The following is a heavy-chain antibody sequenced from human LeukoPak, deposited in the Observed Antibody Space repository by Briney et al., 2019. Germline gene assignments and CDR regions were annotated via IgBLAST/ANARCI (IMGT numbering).Heavy chain of an antibody. D-gene: IGHD3-3*01. CDR2: INPNSGGT. CDR3: ARGPPSRDFWSGFRFDP. J-gene: IGHJ5*02. CDR1: GYTFTGYY. V-gene: IGHV1-2*02. Sequence: ASVTVSCKASGYTFTGYYMHWVRQAPGQGLEWMGWINPNSGGTNYAQKFQGRVTMTRDTSISTAYMELSRLRSDDTAVYYCARGPPSRDFWSGFRFDPWGQGTLVTVSS.